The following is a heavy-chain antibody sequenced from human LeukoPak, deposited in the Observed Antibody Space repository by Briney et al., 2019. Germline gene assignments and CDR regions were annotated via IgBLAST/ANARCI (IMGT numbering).Heavy chain of an antibody. CDR1: GYTFTSYA. CDR3: ARAEQWLPHFDY. Sequence: ASVKVSCKASGYTFTSYAMHWVRQAPGQRLEWMGWINVGNGNTKYSQKFQGRVTMTRDTSTSTVYMELSSLRSEDTAVYYCARAEQWLPHFDYWGQGTLVSVSS. D-gene: IGHD6-19*01. V-gene: IGHV1-3*01. CDR2: INVGNGNT. J-gene: IGHJ4*02.